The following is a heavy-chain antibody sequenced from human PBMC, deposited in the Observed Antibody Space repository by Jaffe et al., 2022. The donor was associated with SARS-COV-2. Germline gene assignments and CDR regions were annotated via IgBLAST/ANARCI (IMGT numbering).Heavy chain of an antibody. CDR1: GGTFSSYA. J-gene: IGHJ3*02. CDR3: ARDLRWQPAMSAFDI. CDR2: IVPIFSTT. Sequence: QVQLVQSGAEVKKPGSSVKVSCKASGGTFSSYAISWVRQAPGQGLEWMGGIVPIFSTTNYAQKFQGRVTITADESTSTVYMELSSLRSEDTAVYYCARDLRWQPAMSAFDIWGQGTMVTVSS. V-gene: IGHV1-69*01. D-gene: IGHD2-15*01.